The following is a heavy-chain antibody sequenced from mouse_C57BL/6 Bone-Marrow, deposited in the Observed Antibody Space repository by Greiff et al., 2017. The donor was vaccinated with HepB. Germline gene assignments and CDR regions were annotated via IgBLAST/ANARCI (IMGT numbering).Heavy chain of an antibody. CDR2: INPNNGGT. CDR1: GYTFTDYN. V-gene: IGHV1-18*01. D-gene: IGHD1-1*01. J-gene: IGHJ1*03. CDR3: ARGDYYYGSSYVWYFDV. Sequence: EVKLVESGPELVKPGASVKIPCKASGYTFTDYNMDWVKQSHGKSLEWIGDINPNNGGTIYNQKFKGKATLTVDKSSSTAYMELRSLTSEDTAVYYCARGDYYYGSSYVWYFDVWGTGTTVTVSS.